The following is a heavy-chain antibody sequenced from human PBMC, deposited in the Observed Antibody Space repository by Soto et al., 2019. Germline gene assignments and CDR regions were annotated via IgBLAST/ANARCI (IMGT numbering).Heavy chain of an antibody. CDR1: GGSISGYY. D-gene: IGHD2-21*02. J-gene: IGHJ6*02. Sequence: SETLSLTCTVSGGSISGYYWSWIRQPPGKGLEWIGNVYYSGGAKYNPSVKRRASISVDTSKNQFSLNLSSVTAADTAVYYCTRDGDGRMTTNPYYYYGMDVWGPGITVTVSS. CDR2: VYYSGGA. CDR3: TRDGDGRMTTNPYYYYGMDV. V-gene: IGHV4-59*01.